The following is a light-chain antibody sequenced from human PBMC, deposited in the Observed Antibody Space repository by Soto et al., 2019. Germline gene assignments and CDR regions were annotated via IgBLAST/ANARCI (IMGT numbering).Light chain of an antibody. J-gene: IGKJ4*01. CDR3: QQYNNWPPVA. Sequence: EIVLTQSPATLSLSPGESATLSCRASHSVGNFLAWYQQRPGQAPRLLIYGASNRATGIPARFSGSGSGTDFTLTISSLEAEDFAVYYCQQYNNWPPVAFGGGTKVEIK. V-gene: IGKV3-11*01. CDR1: HSVGNF. CDR2: GAS.